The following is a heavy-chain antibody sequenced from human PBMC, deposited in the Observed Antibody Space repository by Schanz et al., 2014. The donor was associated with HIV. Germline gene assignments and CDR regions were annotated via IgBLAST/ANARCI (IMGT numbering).Heavy chain of an antibody. J-gene: IGHJ4*02. CDR3: ANEEVPNDY. CDR1: GGTFMTYA. Sequence: QVQLVQSGAEVKKPGSSVTVSCKASGGTFMTYAISWVRQAPGQGLEWMGGIIPVFGTTNYAQKFQGRVTITADKSTSTAYMELSSLRSEDTAVYYCANEEVPNDYWGQGTLVTVSS. CDR2: IIPVFGTT. V-gene: IGHV1-69*06.